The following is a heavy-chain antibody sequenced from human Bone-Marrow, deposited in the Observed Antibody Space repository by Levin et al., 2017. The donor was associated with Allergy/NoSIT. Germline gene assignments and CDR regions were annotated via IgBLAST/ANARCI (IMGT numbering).Heavy chain of an antibody. V-gene: IGHV3-66*01. J-gene: IGHJ5*02. Sequence: GGSLRLSCVASGFTVSNNYMTWVRQAPGKGLEGVSLIYSGGSTYYADSVKGRFTISRDNSKNTLHLQMNSLRTEDTAVYYCARDRTCSGGTCYGSWGQGTLVTVSS. CDR2: IYSGGST. CDR1: GFTVSNNY. D-gene: IGHD2-15*01. CDR3: ARDRTCSGGTCYGS.